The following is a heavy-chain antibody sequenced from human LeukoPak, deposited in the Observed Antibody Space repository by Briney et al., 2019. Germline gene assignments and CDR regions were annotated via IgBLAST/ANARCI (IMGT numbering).Heavy chain of an antibody. D-gene: IGHD6-13*01. CDR1: GGSISSYY. CDR3: ARVAAAGYYYYMDV. V-gene: IGHV4-59*01. CDR2: IYYSGST. Sequence: SETLSLTCTVSGGSISSYYWSWIRQPPGKGLEWIGYIYYSGSTNYNPSLKSRVTISVDTSKNQFSLRLSSVTAADTAVYYCARVAAAGYYYYMDVWGKGTTVTVSS. J-gene: IGHJ6*03.